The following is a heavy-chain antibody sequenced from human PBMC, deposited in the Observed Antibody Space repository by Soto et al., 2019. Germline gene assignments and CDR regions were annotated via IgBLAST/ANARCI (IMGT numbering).Heavy chain of an antibody. CDR3: ARGRFYSSSSFNY. CDR1: GGSFSGYY. CDR2: INHSGST. D-gene: IGHD6-6*01. J-gene: IGHJ4*02. V-gene: IGHV4-34*01. Sequence: SETLSLTCAVYGGSFSGYYWSWIRQPPGKGLEWIGEINHSGSTNYNPSLKSRVTISVDTSKNQFSLKLSSVTAADTAVYYCARGRFYSSSSFNYWGQGTLVTVSS.